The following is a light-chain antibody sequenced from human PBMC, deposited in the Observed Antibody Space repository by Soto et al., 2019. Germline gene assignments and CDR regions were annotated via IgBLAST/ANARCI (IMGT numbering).Light chain of an antibody. Sequence: DIQMTQSPSTLSASIGDRVTITCRASQTISSWLAWYQQKPGKAPKLLIFAASSWQSGVPSRFSGSRSGPDFTLTISSLQPEDFATYYCQQSYSSPPTFGQGTKVDIK. J-gene: IGKJ1*01. CDR3: QQSYSSPPT. V-gene: IGKV1-39*01. CDR1: QTISSW. CDR2: AAS.